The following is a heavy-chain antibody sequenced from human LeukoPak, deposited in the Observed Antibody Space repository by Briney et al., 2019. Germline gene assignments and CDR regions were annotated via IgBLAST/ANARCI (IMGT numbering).Heavy chain of an antibody. Sequence: PGGSLRLSCAASGFTFSSYGMHWVRQAPGKGLEWVAVISYDGSNKYYADSVKGRFTISRDNSKNTLYLQMNSLRAEDTAVYYCASGSYFEPHDYGGQGTLVTVSS. CDR3: ASGSYFEPHDY. CDR1: GFTFSSYG. CDR2: ISYDGSNK. V-gene: IGHV3-30*03. D-gene: IGHD1-26*01. J-gene: IGHJ4*02.